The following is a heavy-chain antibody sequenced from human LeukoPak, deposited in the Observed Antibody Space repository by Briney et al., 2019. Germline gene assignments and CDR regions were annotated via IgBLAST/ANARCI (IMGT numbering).Heavy chain of an antibody. CDR3: ARDQSESSSGASDI. CDR1: GFTFSSYG. V-gene: IGHV3-33*01. Sequence: PGGSLRLSCAASGFTFSSYGMHWVRQAPGKGLEWVAVIWYDGSNKYYADSVKGRFTISRDNSKNTLYLQMNSLRAEDTAVYYCARDQSESSSGASDIWGQGTMVTVSS. J-gene: IGHJ3*02. CDR2: IWYDGSNK. D-gene: IGHD3-22*01.